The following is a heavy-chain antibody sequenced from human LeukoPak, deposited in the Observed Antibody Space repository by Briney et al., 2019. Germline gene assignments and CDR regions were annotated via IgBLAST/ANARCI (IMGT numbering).Heavy chain of an antibody. CDR3: ARDGDDTSGSFSPFDY. J-gene: IGHJ4*02. Sequence: SGGSLRLSCAASGFTVSSNYMSWVRQAPGKGLEWVSVIYSGGSTYYADSVKGRFTISRDNSKNTLYLQMNSLRVEDTAVYYCARDGDDTSGSFSPFDYWGQGSLVTVSS. V-gene: IGHV3-53*01. CDR1: GFTVSSNY. D-gene: IGHD3-22*01. CDR2: IYSGGST.